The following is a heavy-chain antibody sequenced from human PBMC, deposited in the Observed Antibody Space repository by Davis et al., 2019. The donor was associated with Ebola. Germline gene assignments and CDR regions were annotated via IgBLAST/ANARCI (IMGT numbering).Heavy chain of an antibody. J-gene: IGHJ4*02. V-gene: IGHV4-39*02. Sequence: MPSETLSLTCTVSGGSMSDSSFYWTWVRQPPGKGLEWLGHIYYNGNNYFKPSLKSRASISADTSRNNFSLRLNSVAAADTAVYYCARFYSNSLDYWGQGVLVIVSS. CDR3: ARFYSNSLDY. CDR2: IYYNGNN. D-gene: IGHD6-6*01. CDR1: GGSMSDSSFY.